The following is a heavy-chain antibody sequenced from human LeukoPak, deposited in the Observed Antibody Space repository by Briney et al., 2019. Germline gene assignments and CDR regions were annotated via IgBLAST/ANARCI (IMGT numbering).Heavy chain of an antibody. CDR1: GFTFSSYG. CDR3: AKGLFGSSWNPYDAFDI. J-gene: IGHJ3*02. CDR2: IRYDGSNK. V-gene: IGHV3-30*02. Sequence: GGSLRLSCAASGFTFSSYGTYWVRQAPGKGLEWVAFIRYDGSNKYYADSVKGRFTISRDNSKNTLYLQMNSLRAEDTAVYYCAKGLFGSSWNPYDAFDIWGQGTMVTVSS. D-gene: IGHD6-13*01.